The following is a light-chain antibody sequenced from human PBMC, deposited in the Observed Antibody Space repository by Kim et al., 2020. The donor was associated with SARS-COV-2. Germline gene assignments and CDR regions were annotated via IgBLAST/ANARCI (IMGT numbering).Light chain of an antibody. CDR2: TAS. CDR1: QSISRY. V-gene: IGKV1-39*01. J-gene: IGKJ5*01. Sequence: DIQMTQSPSSLSAYVGDRVTITCRASQSISRYLDWYQQKPGKAPNLLIYTASSLRSGVPSRFSGSGSGTDFTLTISSLQPEDFATYYCRQSYSNPITFGQGTRLEIK. CDR3: RQSYSNPIT.